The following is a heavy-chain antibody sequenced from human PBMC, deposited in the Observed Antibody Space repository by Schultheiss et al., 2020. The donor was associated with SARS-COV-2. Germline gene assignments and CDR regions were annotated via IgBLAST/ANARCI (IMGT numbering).Heavy chain of an antibody. CDR2: IIPYNGNT. CDR1: GYTFTSYG. Sequence: ASVKVSCKASGYTFTSYGISWVRQAPGQGLEWMGWIIPYNGNTNYAQKFQGRVTLTTDTSTSTAYMELRSLTSDDTAVYYCARGGFVVVTAPFDYWGQGTLVTVSS. J-gene: IGHJ4*02. D-gene: IGHD2-21*02. CDR3: ARGGFVVVTAPFDY. V-gene: IGHV1-18*04.